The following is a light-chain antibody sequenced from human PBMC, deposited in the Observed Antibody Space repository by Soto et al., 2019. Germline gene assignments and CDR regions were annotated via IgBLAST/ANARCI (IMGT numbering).Light chain of an antibody. CDR3: QQLQRTPFT. Sequence: QLTQSPSSLSASVGDRVTITCRASQDVSRYLAWYQQKAGKAPKLLIYGASTLQSGVPSRFSGCGSGTEFTLPISSLQPEDFATYHCQQLQRTPFTFGPGTTVDV. J-gene: IGKJ3*01. CDR2: GAS. CDR1: QDVSRY. V-gene: IGKV1-9*01.